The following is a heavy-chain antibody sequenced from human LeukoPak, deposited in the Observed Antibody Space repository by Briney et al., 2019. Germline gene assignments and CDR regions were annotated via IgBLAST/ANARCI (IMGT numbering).Heavy chain of an antibody. D-gene: IGHD3-22*01. J-gene: IGHJ1*01. Sequence: PSETLSLTCTVSGGSISSYYWTWIRQSPGKGLQWIGYIHYREGTNYNPSLKSRVTISLDTSKNQFSLRLSSVTAADTAMYYCSRTGDNSGYRGYFQVWGQGILVTVSS. CDR1: GGSISSYY. CDR3: SRTGDNSGYRGYFQV. V-gene: IGHV4-59*01. CDR2: IHYREGT.